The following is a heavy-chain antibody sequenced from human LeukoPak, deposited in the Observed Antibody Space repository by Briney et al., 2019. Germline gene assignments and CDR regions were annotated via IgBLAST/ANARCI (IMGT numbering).Heavy chain of an antibody. CDR1: GYTFTSYD. J-gene: IGHJ3*02. CDR2: MDANSGKT. D-gene: IGHD3-22*01. V-gene: IGHV1-8*01. Sequence: ASVKVSCKTSGYTFTSYDIDWVRQVPGQGLEWVGGMDANSGKTAYAQNFLGRVTITRNSSISTAYMELSSLRSEDTAVYYCARLYYYASSGYDALDIWGQGTMV. CDR3: ARLYYYASSGYDALDI.